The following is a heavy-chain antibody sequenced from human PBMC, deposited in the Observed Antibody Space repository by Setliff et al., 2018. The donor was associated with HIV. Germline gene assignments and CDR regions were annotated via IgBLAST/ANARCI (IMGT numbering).Heavy chain of an antibody. D-gene: IGHD2-15*01. CDR3: ARATATWLVDN. V-gene: IGHV4-59*01. Sequence: SETLSLTCNVSGASISSYYWSWIRQPPGKGLEWIGHVYHSGGTNYNPSLKSRLTISTDASKNQFSLKLSSVTTADTAVYYCARATATWLVDNWGQGTLVTVSS. CDR2: VYHSGGT. CDR1: GASISSYY. J-gene: IGHJ4*02.